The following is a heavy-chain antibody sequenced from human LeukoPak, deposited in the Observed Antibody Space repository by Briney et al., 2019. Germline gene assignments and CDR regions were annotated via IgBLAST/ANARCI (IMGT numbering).Heavy chain of an antibody. V-gene: IGHV4-59*02. Sequence: GSLRLSCAASGFTVSSKDMNWVRQAPGKGLEWIGYIYYSGSTNYNPSLKSRVTISVDTSKNQFSLKLSSVTAADTAVYYCARGRRDYYDSSGYPFDYWGQGTLVTVSS. CDR2: IYYSGST. CDR1: GFTVSSKD. CDR3: ARGRRDYYDSSGYPFDY. J-gene: IGHJ4*02. D-gene: IGHD3-22*01.